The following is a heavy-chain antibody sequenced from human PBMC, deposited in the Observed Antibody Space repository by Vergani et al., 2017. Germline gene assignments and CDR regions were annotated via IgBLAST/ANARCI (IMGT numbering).Heavy chain of an antibody. V-gene: IGHV3-48*04. CDR3: ARGLGGLRPYFDY. J-gene: IGHJ4*02. CDR1: GFTFSSYA. Sequence: EVQLLESGGGLVQPGGSLRLSCAASGFTFSSYAMSWVRQAPGKGLEWVSYISSSGSTIYYADSLKGRFTISRDNAKNSLYLQMNSLRAEDTAVYYCARGLGGLRPYFDYWGQGTLVTVSS. D-gene: IGHD3-16*01. CDR2: ISSSGSTI.